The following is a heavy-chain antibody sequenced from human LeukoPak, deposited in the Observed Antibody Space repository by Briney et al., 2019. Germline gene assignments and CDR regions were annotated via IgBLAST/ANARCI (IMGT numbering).Heavy chain of an antibody. CDR1: GSSISSSSYY. CDR3: ARLPNYYDSSTDY. CDR2: IYYSGST. J-gene: IGHJ4*02. Sequence: SETLSLTCTVSGSSISSSSYYWGWTRQPPGKGLEWIGSIYYSGSTYYNPSLKSRVTISVDTSKNQFSLKLSSVTAADTAVYYCARLPNYYDSSTDYWGQGTLVTVSS. V-gene: IGHV4-39*01. D-gene: IGHD3-22*01.